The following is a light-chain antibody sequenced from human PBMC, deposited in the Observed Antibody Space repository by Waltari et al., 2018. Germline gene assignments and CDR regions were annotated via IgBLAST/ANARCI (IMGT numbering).Light chain of an antibody. CDR1: SSDVGGYNF. CDR2: EVS. V-gene: IGLV2-8*01. J-gene: IGLJ1*01. Sequence: QSALTQPPSASGSPGQSVTISCTGTSSDVGGYNFVSWYQHHPGKAPKLMIYEVSKRPSGVPVRFSGANSGNTASLTVSWLQTEDEADYYCSSYAGSSSFYVFGTGTKVTVL. CDR3: SSYAGSSSFYV.